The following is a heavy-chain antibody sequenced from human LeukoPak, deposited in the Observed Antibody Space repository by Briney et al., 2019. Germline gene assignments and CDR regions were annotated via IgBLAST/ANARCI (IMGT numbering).Heavy chain of an antibody. CDR3: AREAKITMIVVGLDY. CDR1: EFTFSSFW. J-gene: IGHJ4*02. D-gene: IGHD3-22*01. Sequence: PGGSLRLSCAASEFTFSSFWIYWVRHAPGKGLVWVSRINSDGSGTIYADSVKGRFTISRDNAKNTLYLQMNSLRAEDTAVYYCAREAKITMIVVGLDYWGQGTLVTVSS. CDR2: INSDGSGT. V-gene: IGHV3-74*01.